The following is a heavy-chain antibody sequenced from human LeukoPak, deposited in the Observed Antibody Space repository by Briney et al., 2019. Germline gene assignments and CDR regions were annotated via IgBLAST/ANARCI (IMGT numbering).Heavy chain of an antibody. D-gene: IGHD3-10*01. V-gene: IGHV3-33*01. CDR3: PTGGPNYYGSGSNNTGLPLDY. CDR2: IWYDGSNK. Sequence: PGGSLRVSCAASGFTFSSYGMHWVRQAPGKGLEWVAVIWYDGSNKYYADSVKGRFTISRDNSKTTLYLQMNSLRAEDTAVCYCPTGGPNYYGSGSNNTGLPLDYWGQGPLSPSPQ. J-gene: IGHJ4*02. CDR1: GFTFSSYG.